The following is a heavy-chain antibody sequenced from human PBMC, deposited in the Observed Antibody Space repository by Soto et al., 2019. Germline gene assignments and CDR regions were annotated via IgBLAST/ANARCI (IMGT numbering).Heavy chain of an antibody. V-gene: IGHV3-15*01. CDR3: TTSNTDKYSYSEYYDFWSGYFSFDY. Sequence: GGSLRLSCAASGFTFSNAWMSWVRQAPGKGLEWVGRIKSKTDGGTTDYAAPVKGRFTISRDDSKNTLYLQMNSLKTEDTAVYYCTTSNTDKYSYSEYYDFWSGYFSFDYWGQGTLVTVSS. CDR2: IKSKTDGGTT. J-gene: IGHJ4*02. D-gene: IGHD3-3*01. CDR1: GFTFSNAW.